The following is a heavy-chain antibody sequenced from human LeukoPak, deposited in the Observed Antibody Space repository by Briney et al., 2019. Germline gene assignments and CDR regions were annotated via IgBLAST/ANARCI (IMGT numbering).Heavy chain of an antibody. V-gene: IGHV4-30-2*01. CDR2: IYHSGST. CDR1: GGSISSGGYS. J-gene: IGHJ3*02. CDR3: ARDVGIAAAGDAFDI. Sequence: SQTLSLTCAVSGGSISSGGYSWSWIRQPPGKGLEWIGYIYHSGSTYYNPSLKSRVTISVDRSKNQFSLKLSSVTAADTAVYYCARDVGIAAAGDAFDIWGQGTMVTVSS. D-gene: IGHD6-13*01.